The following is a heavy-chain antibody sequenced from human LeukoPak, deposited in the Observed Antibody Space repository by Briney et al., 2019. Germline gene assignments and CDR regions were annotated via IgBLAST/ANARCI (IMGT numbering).Heavy chain of an antibody. Sequence: GGSLRLSCAASGFTVSSNHMSWVRQAPGKGLEWVSVIYSGGSTYYADSVKGRFTISRDNSKNTLYLQMSSLRPEDTAVYYCVKDHDWGAFHIWGQGTMVTVSS. V-gene: IGHV3-53*05. J-gene: IGHJ3*02. CDR3: VKDHDWGAFHI. CDR1: GFTVSSNH. D-gene: IGHD7-27*01. CDR2: IYSGGST.